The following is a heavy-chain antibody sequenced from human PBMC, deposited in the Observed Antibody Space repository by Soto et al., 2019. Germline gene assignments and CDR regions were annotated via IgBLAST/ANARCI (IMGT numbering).Heavy chain of an antibody. CDR3: ARFINVYGDYGAVFDP. CDR2: IYHSGSP. CDR1: GGSLSRDY. D-gene: IGHD3-10*01. Sequence: SETLSLTCSVSGGSLSRDYWGWIRQPPGKGLERIGYIYHSGSPNKNPSLKSRVTISVDMSKNQFSLRLTSVTAADTAIYYCARFINVYGDYGAVFDPWGQGTLVTVSS. J-gene: IGHJ5*02. V-gene: IGHV4-59*01.